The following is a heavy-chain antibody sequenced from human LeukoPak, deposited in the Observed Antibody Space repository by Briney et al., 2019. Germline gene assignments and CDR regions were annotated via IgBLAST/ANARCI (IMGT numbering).Heavy chain of an antibody. CDR3: AKGQQNWYYYYMDV. CDR2: ISGSDGST. D-gene: IGHD1-1*01. V-gene: IGHV3-23*01. J-gene: IGHJ6*03. Sequence: GGSLRLSCAASGFTFSSYAMSWVRQAPGKGLEWVSAISGSDGSTYYADSVKGRFTISRDNSKNTLYLQMNSLRAEDTAVYYCAKGQQNWYYYYMDVWGKGTTVTVSS. CDR1: GFTFSSYA.